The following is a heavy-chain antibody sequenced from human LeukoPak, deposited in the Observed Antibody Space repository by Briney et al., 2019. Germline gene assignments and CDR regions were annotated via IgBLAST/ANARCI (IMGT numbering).Heavy chain of an antibody. D-gene: IGHD6-13*01. CDR2: IYYSGST. V-gene: IGHV4-59*08. J-gene: IGHJ6*02. Sequence: SETLSLTCTVSGGSISSYYWSWIRQPPGKGLEWIGYIYYSGSTNYNPSLKSRVTISVDTSKNQFSLKLSSVTAADTAVYYCARHAPAPYSRSSPGYYYYGMAVWGQGTTVTVSS. CDR3: ARHAPAPYSRSSPGYYYYGMAV. CDR1: GGSISSYY.